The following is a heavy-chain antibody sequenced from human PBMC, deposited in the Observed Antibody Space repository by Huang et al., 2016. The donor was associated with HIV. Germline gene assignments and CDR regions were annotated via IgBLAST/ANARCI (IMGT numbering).Heavy chain of an antibody. CDR1: GGSVSSVIYY. J-gene: IGHJ4*02. CDR2: LYYSGSI. CDR3: ARGDYYGSGSYYNGYYFDY. D-gene: IGHD3-10*01. Sequence: QVQLQESGPGLVKPSETLSLTCTVSGGSVSSVIYYWSWIRQPPGKGLEWIGYLYYSGSIDYNPSLKSRVTISIDTSKNQFSLKLSAVTAADTAVYYCARGDYYGSGSYYNGYYFDYWGQGTLVTVSS. V-gene: IGHV4-61*01.